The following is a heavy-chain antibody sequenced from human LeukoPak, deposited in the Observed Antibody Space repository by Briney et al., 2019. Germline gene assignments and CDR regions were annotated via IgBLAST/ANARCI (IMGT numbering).Heavy chain of an antibody. Sequence: GSLRLSCAASEFTFRSYSMNWVRQAPGKGLEWISYIGISSGNTKYADSVKGRFTISGDKAKNSVYLQMNSLRVEDTAVYYCARDTKYAFDNWGQGTLVTVSS. V-gene: IGHV3-48*01. CDR1: EFTFRSYS. J-gene: IGHJ4*02. CDR2: IGISSGNT. CDR3: ARDTKYAFDN. D-gene: IGHD2-2*01.